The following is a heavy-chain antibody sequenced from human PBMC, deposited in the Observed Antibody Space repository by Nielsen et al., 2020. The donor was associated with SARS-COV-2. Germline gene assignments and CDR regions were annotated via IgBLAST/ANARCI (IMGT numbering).Heavy chain of an antibody. Sequence: GGSLRLSCAASGFTFSSYGMHWVRQAPGKGLEWVAVISYDGSNKYYADSVKGRFTISRDNSKNTLYLQMNSLRAEDTALYYCAKDVRPVGATFYHFDSWGQGTLVTVSS. V-gene: IGHV3-30*18. J-gene: IGHJ4*02. CDR2: ISYDGSNK. CDR3: AKDVRPVGATFYHFDS. D-gene: IGHD1-26*01. CDR1: GFTFSSYG.